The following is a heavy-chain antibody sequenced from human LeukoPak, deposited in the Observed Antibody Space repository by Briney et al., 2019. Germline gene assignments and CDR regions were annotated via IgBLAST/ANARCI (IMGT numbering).Heavy chain of an antibody. V-gene: IGHV4-34*01. CDR1: GGSFSGYY. J-gene: IGHJ4*02. CDR2: INHSGST. CDR3: ARVYYYGSGSYSY. Sequence: SETLSLTCAVYGGSFSGYYWSWIRQPPGKGLEWIGEINHSGSTNYNPSLKSRVTISVDTSKNQFSPKLSSVTAADTAVYYCARVYYYGSGSYSYWGQGTLVTVSS. D-gene: IGHD3-10*01.